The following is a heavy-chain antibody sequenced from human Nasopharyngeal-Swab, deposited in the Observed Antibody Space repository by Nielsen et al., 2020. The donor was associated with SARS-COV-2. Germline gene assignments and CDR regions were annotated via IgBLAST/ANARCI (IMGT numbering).Heavy chain of an antibody. CDR1: GLTVSSTY. D-gene: IGHD6-19*01. CDR2: TEIGGTT. V-gene: IGHV3-53*05. Sequence: GGSLRLSCAVSGLTVSSTYMSWVRQAPGKGLEWVSVTEIGGTTHYADSVKGRFSISRDNSKNTLYLQMNSLRAEDTAVYYCARDQGQWLVRFLRDYWGQGTLVTVSS. J-gene: IGHJ4*02. CDR3: ARDQGQWLVRFLRDY.